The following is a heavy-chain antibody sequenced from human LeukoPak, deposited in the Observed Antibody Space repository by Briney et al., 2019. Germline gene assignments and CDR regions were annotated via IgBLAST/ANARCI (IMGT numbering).Heavy chain of an antibody. CDR3: VRARPTSGWSHDAFDI. CDR2: FGTAADT. CDR1: GFNLTNYV. D-gene: IGHD6-19*01. Sequence: GGSLRLSCEGSGFNLTNYVMHWVRQGTGKGLEWVSVFGTAADTYYVDSVEGRFTISRENAKNSLYLQMNSLRAEDTAVYYCVRARPTSGWSHDAFDIWGQGTMVFVST. V-gene: IGHV3-13*01. J-gene: IGHJ3*02.